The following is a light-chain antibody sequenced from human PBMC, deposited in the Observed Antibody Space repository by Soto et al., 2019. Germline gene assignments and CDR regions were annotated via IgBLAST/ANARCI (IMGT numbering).Light chain of an antibody. CDR2: DAS. Sequence: EVVLTQSPGSLSLSPGDRATLSCRASQSLVNTYVAWYQQKAGQAPRLLIYDASTRATGIPDRFSGSGSGTDFTLRISRLEPEDFAVYYCQSYGSSRTCGHGTKGDIK. CDR1: QSLVNTY. CDR3: QSYGSSRT. J-gene: IGKJ1*01. V-gene: IGKV3-20*01.